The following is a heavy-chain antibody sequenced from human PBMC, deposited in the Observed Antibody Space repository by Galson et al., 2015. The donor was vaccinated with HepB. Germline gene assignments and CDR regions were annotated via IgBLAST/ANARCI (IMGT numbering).Heavy chain of an antibody. CDR2: INPNGGST. CDR1: GYTFTSYY. V-gene: IGHV1-46*03. D-gene: IGHD5-12*01. CDR3: AREVATMKGNYFDY. J-gene: IGHJ4*02. Sequence: SVKVSCKASGYTFTSYYIHWVRQAPGQGLEWMGIINPNGGSTSNAQKFQGRVTMTSDTSTGTVYMELSSLRSEDTAVYFCAREVATMKGNYFDYWGQGALVTVSS.